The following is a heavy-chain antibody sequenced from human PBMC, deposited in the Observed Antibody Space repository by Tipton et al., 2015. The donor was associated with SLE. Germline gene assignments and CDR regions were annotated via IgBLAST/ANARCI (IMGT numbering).Heavy chain of an antibody. CDR3: ARGRESTVTTWVSF. V-gene: IGHV4-39*07. J-gene: IGHJ4*02. CDR2: IYYSGST. Sequence: GSLRLSCTVSGGSISSSSYYWGWIRQPPGKGLEWIGSIYYSGSTYYNPSLKSRVTISVDTSKDQFSLKLSSVTAADTAVYYCARGRESTVTTWVSFWGQGTLVTVSS. CDR1: GGSISSSSYY. D-gene: IGHD4-17*01.